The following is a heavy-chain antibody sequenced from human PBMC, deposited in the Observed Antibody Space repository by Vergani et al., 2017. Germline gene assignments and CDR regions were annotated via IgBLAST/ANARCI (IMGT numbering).Heavy chain of an antibody. CDR3: AGGLPPLYNWNYHVDY. J-gene: IGHJ4*02. D-gene: IGHD1-7*01. CDR1: GYTFTSYG. Sequence: QVQLVQSGAEVKKPGASVKVSCKASGYTFTSYGITWVRQAPGQGLEWMGWISAYNGNTNYAQKFQGRVTMTTDTSTSTAYWDHRSLSSDETAVYYCAGGLPPLYNWNYHVDYWGQGTLVTVSS. CDR2: ISAYNGNT. V-gene: IGHV1-18*01.